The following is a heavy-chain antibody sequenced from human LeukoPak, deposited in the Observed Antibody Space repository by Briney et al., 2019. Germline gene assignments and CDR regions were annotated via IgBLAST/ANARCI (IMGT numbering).Heavy chain of an antibody. CDR2: LSYDGSNK. D-gene: IGHD3-3*01. V-gene: IGHV3-30-3*01. CDR1: GFTFSSYA. J-gene: IGHJ6*02. Sequence: GGSLRLSCAASGFTFSSYAMHWVRQAPGKGLEWVVVLSYDGSNKYYADSVKGRFTISRDNSKNTLYLQMNSLRAEDTAVYYCARVLAETYYDFWSGRGYYYGMDVWGQGTTVTVSS. CDR3: ARVLAETYYDFWSGRGYYYGMDV.